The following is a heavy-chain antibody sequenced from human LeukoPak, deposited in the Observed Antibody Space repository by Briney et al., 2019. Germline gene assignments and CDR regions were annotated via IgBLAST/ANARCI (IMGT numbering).Heavy chain of an antibody. CDR3: ARDMYDNGWSSFDY. Sequence: PGRSLRLSCAASGFTFSNYAMRWVRQAPGKGLEWVAVISFDGTNKYYANSVQGRFTISRDNSKNTLYLQMNSLRTEDTALYYCARDMYDNGWSSFDYWGQGTLVTVSS. V-gene: IGHV3-30-3*01. CDR1: GFTFSNYA. J-gene: IGHJ4*02. D-gene: IGHD3-10*01. CDR2: ISFDGTNK.